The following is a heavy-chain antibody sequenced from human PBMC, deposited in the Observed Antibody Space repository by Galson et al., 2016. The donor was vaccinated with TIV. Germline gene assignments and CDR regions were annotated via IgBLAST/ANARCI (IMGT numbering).Heavy chain of an antibody. J-gene: IGHJ5*02. CDR2: ISGGGGSS. CDR3: AKDTGSQPRNWFDP. D-gene: IGHD7-27*01. CDR1: GVTFSSYA. Sequence: SLRLSCAASGVTFSSYAMSWVRQAPGKGLEWVSSISGGGGSSYYGDSVKGRFTISRDNSEKMLYLQMNSLRAEDTAVYYCAKDTGSQPRNWFDPWGQGTLVTVSS. V-gene: IGHV3-23*01.